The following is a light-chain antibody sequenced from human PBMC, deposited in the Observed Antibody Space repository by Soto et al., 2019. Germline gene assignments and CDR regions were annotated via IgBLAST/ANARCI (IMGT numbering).Light chain of an antibody. CDR2: GAS. Sequence: EIVMTQSPATLSVSPGERATLSCRASQSVSSNLAWYQQKPGQAPRLLIYGASTRATGIPARFSGSGSGTEFILTISSLQSEDFAVYYCQQYNNWLRGTFGQGTKLEIK. CDR3: QQYNNWLRGT. V-gene: IGKV3-15*01. CDR1: QSVSSN. J-gene: IGKJ2*01.